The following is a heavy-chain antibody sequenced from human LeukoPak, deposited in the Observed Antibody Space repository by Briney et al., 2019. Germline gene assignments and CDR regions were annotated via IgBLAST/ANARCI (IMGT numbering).Heavy chain of an antibody. J-gene: IGHJ6*02. Sequence: GGSLRLSCAASGFTFSNYWMSWVRQAPGKGLEWVANIKQDGSEKYYVDSVKGRFTISRDNAKNSLYLQMNSLRAEDTAVYYCARSHQLLGYGMDVWGQGTTVTVSS. D-gene: IGHD2-2*01. V-gene: IGHV3-7*01. CDR1: GFTFSNYW. CDR2: IKQDGSEK. CDR3: ARSHQLLGYGMDV.